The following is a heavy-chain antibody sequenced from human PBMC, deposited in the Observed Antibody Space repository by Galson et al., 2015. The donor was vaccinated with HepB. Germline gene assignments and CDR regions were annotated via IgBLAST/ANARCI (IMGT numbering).Heavy chain of an antibody. D-gene: IGHD5-12*01. CDR2: IRSKANSYAT. V-gene: IGHV3-73*01. CDR3: TRLGVATSLWGY. Sequence: SLRLSCAASGFTFSGSAMHWVRQASGKGLEWVGRIRSKANSYATAYAASVKGRFTISRDDSKNTAYLQMNSLKTEDTAVYYCTRLGVATSLWGYWGQGTLVTVSS. J-gene: IGHJ4*02. CDR1: GFTFSGSA.